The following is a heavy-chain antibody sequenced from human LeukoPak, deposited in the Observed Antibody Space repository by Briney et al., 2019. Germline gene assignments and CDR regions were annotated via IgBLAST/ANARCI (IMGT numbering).Heavy chain of an antibody. CDR2: IRSKTFGGTP. J-gene: IGHJ4*02. CDR3: TRINGFSVGVDY. Sequence: GGSLRLSCAASGSTFSTDAMHWVRQAPGKGLEWVGFIRSKTFGGTPDYAASVKGRFTISRDDSKSIAYLQMNSLKTEDTALYYCTRINGFSVGVDYWGQGARVTVSS. V-gene: IGHV3-49*04. D-gene: IGHD1-26*01. CDR1: GSTFSTDA.